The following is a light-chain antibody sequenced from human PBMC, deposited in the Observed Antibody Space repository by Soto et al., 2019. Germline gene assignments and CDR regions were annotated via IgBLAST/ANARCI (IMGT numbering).Light chain of an antibody. CDR3: QQSFTNPRT. CDR2: VAS. Sequence: DIQMTQSPSSLSASVGDRVPITCRASQSVGRFLNWYQQKPGKAPTVLINVASTLRSGVPSRFSGSGSGTDFNLTINSLQPEDFATYFCQQSFTNPRTFGGGTKVDIK. CDR1: QSVGRF. V-gene: IGKV1-39*01. J-gene: IGKJ4*01.